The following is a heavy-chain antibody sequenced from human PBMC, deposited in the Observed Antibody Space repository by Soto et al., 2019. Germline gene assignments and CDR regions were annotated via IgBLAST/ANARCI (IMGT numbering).Heavy chain of an antibody. Sequence: LSLSCAASGFTFSSYAMHWVRQAPGKGLEWVAVISYDGSNKYYADSVKGRFTISRDNSKNTLYLQMNSLRAEDTAVYYCASGARLGLGVLDYYYYYGMDVWGQGTTVTVSS. CDR1: GFTFSSYA. V-gene: IGHV3-30-3*01. J-gene: IGHJ6*02. CDR3: ASGARLGLGVLDYYYYYGMDV. D-gene: IGHD5-12*01. CDR2: ISYDGSNK.